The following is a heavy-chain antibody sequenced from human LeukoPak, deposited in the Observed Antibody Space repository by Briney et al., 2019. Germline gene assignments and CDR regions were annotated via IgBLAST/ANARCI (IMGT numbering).Heavy chain of an antibody. J-gene: IGHJ4*02. D-gene: IGHD4-17*01. Sequence: ASVKVSCKVSGYTLTELSMHWVRQAPGKGLEWMGGFDPEDGETIYAQKFQGRVTMTEDTSTDTAYMELSSLRSEDTAVYYCATNHYGDYLYYFDYWGQGTLVTVSS. CDR2: FDPEDGET. CDR1: GYTLTELS. V-gene: IGHV1-24*01. CDR3: ATNHYGDYLYYFDY.